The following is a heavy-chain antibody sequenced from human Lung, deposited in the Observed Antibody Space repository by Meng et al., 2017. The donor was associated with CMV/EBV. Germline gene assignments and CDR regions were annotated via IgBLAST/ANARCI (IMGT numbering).Heavy chain of an antibody. D-gene: IGHD3-3*01. V-gene: IGHV3-9*01. CDR2: ISWNSDNI. CDR1: GFSIDDYA. CDR3: GRMGVAPFDI. Sequence: GGSLRLSYAASGFSIDDYAMHWVRQAPGKGLEWVSGISWNSDNIAYADSVKGRFTISRDNARNSLYLQMNTLKIEDTAFYYCGRMGVAPFDIWGQGTLVTVSS. J-gene: IGHJ3*02.